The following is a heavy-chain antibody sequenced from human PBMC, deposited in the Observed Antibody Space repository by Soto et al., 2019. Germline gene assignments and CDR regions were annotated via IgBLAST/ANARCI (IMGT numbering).Heavy chain of an antibody. D-gene: IGHD1-26*01. CDR1: GFIFENFG. Sequence: GGSLRLSCAASGFIFENFGMSWVRQAPGKGLEWISSISGSGFKKYYADSVKGRFTISRDNSKSTVYLELNNLSAEDSAVYHCAKNQGVELVPLATVDWFDPWGQGSVVTVSS. CDR3: AKNQGVELVPLATVDWFDP. V-gene: IGHV3-23*01. CDR2: ISGSGFKK. J-gene: IGHJ5*02.